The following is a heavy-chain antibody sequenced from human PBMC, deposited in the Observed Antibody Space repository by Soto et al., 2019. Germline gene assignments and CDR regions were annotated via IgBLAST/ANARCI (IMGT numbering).Heavy chain of an antibody. V-gene: IGHV3-30-3*01. D-gene: IGHD3-9*01. CDR3: ARVPSTGYPFGAFDI. J-gene: IGHJ3*02. CDR1: GFTFSSYA. Sequence: PGGSLRLSCAASGFTFSSYAMHWVRQAPGKGLEWVAVISYDGSNKYYAGSVKGRFTISRDNSKNTLYLQMNSLRAEDTAVYYCARVPSTGYPFGAFDIWGQGTMVTVSS. CDR2: ISYDGSNK.